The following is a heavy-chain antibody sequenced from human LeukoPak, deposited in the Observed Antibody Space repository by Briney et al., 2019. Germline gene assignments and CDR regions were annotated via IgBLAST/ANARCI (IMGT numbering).Heavy chain of an antibody. J-gene: IGHJ4*02. CDR3: ARVAASGWYPYYFDY. D-gene: IGHD6-19*01. V-gene: IGHV1-18*01. CDR2: ISAYNGNT. Sequence: ASVKVSCKASGYTFTSYGISWVRQAPGQGLEWMGWISAYNGNTNYAQKLQGRVTMTTDTSTSTAYMELRSLRSDDTAVYYCARVAASGWYPYYFDYWGQGTLVTVSS. CDR1: GYTFTSYG.